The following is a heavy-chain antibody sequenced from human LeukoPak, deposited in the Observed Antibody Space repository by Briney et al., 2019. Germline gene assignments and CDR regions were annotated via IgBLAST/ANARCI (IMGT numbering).Heavy chain of an antibody. CDR1: GGSISSSSYY. Sequence: PSETLSLTCTVSGGSISSSSYYWGWIRQPPGKGLEWIGSIYYSGSTYYNPSLKSRVTISVDTSKNQFSLKLSSVTAADTAVYYCARRGDIVVVPAATDYYYYYMDVWGKGTTVTISS. CDR2: IYYSGST. CDR3: ARRGDIVVVPAATDYYYYYMDV. D-gene: IGHD2-2*01. V-gene: IGHV4-39*01. J-gene: IGHJ6*03.